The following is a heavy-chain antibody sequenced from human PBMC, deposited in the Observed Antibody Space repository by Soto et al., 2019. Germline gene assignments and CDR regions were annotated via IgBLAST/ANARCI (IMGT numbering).Heavy chain of an antibody. CDR3: ARYLRNGLYYMDV. V-gene: IGHV4-59*08. D-gene: IGHD3-3*01. CDR1: GDSINSDY. J-gene: IGHJ6*03. Sequence: SETLSLTCTVSGDSINSDYWSWVRQPPGKGLEWIGYIYNSGSTNYNPSLKSRVTMSLDPSENQFSLKLSSVTAADTAVYYCARYLRNGLYYMDVWGEGTTVTVSS. CDR2: IYNSGST.